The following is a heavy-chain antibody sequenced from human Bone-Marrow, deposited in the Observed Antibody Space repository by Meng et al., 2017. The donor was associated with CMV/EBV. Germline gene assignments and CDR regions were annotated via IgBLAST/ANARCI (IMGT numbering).Heavy chain of an antibody. J-gene: IGHJ6*01. CDR2: ISSSGSTI. Sequence: GESLKISCAASGFTFSSYEMNWVRQAPGKGLEWVSYISSSGSTIYYADSVKGRFTISRDNAKNSLYLQMNSLRAEDTAVYYCARDLVVYYYYGMGVWGPGTTVTGSS. V-gene: IGHV3-48*03. CDR1: GFTFSSYE. CDR3: ARDLVVYYYYGMGV. D-gene: IGHD3-22*01.